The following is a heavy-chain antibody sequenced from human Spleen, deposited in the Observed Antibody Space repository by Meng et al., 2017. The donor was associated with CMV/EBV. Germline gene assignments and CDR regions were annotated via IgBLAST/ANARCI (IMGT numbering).Heavy chain of an antibody. Sequence: SETLSLTCTVSGDSVSSTNYYWSWIRQPPGKRLEWIGFIYYDGSTNYNPSLKSRVTISVDTSKNQFSLKLSSVTAADTAVYYCARTEAVAGSVGQYYFDYWGQGTLVTVSS. J-gene: IGHJ4*02. CDR2: IYYDGST. CDR3: ARTEAVAGSVGQYYFDY. CDR1: GDSVSSTNYY. V-gene: IGHV4-61*01. D-gene: IGHD6-19*01.